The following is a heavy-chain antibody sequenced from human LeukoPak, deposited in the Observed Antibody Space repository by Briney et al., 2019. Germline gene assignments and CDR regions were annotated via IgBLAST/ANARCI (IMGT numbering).Heavy chain of an antibody. CDR2: ISSSSYI. J-gene: IGHJ6*02. V-gene: IGHV3-21*01. CDR3: ARSDADYGDQLYYYYGMDV. D-gene: IGHD4-17*01. CDR1: GFTFSSYS. Sequence: GGSLRLSCAASGFTFSSYSMNWVRQAPGKGLEWVSSISSSSYIYYADSVKGRFTISRDNAKNSLYLQMNSLRAEDTAVYYCARSDADYGDQLYYYYGMDVWGQGTTVTVSS.